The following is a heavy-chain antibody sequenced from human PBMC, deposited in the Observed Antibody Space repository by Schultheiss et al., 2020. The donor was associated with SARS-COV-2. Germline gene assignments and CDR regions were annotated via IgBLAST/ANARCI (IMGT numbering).Heavy chain of an antibody. CDR1: GGSISSYY. CDR3: ARHRGGYSSGLFYFHY. Sequence: SETLSLTCTVSGGSISSYYWSWIRQPPGKGLEYIGYIYYSWSTNYNPSLKSRVTISLDTSKNKFSLKLSSVTAADTAVYYCARHRGGYSSGLFYFHYWGQGTVVTVSS. V-gene: IGHV4-59*08. D-gene: IGHD6-19*01. CDR2: IYYSWST. J-gene: IGHJ4*02.